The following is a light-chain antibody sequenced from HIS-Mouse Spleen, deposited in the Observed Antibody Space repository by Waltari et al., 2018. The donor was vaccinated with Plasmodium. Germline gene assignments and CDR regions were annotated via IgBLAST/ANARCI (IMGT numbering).Light chain of an antibody. CDR1: SSDVGGYNH. Sequence: QSALTQPPSASGSPGPSVTISCTGTSSDVGGYNHASWYQQHPGKAPKLMIYEVSKRPSGVPDRFSGSKSGNTASLTVSGLQAEDEADYYCSSYAGSNNYVVFGGGTKLTVL. V-gene: IGLV2-8*01. J-gene: IGLJ2*01. CDR3: SSYAGSNNYVV. CDR2: EVS.